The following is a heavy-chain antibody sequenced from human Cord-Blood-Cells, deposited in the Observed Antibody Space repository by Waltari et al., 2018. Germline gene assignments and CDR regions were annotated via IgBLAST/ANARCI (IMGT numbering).Heavy chain of an antibody. CDR2: IYYSGST. CDR3: ARFGDYFDY. J-gene: IGHJ4*02. Sequence: QVQLQESGPGLVKPSETLSLTCTVSGGSISSYYWSWIRQPPGKGLGWFGYIYYSGSTNSSPSLKSRVTISVDTSKNQFSLRLSSVTAADTAVYYCARFGDYFDYWGQGTLVTVSS. CDR1: GGSISSYY. V-gene: IGHV4-59*01. D-gene: IGHD3-10*01.